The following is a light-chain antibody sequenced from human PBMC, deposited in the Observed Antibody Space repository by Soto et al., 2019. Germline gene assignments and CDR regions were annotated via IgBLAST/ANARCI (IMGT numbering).Light chain of an antibody. Sequence: QSVLTQPPSVSGAPGQRVTISCTGSSSNIGAGYDVHWYQQLPGTAPKFLIYGNSNRPSGVPDRFSGSKSGTSASLAITGLQAEYEADYYCQSYDSSLSVYVFGTGTKLTVL. CDR1: SSNIGAGYD. V-gene: IGLV1-40*01. CDR2: GNS. CDR3: QSYDSSLSVYV. J-gene: IGLJ1*01.